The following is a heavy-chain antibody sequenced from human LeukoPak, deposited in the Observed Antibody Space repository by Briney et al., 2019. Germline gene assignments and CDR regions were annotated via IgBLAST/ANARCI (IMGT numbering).Heavy chain of an antibody. J-gene: IGHJ4*03. CDR1: GFTFRNYA. D-gene: IGHD1-1*01. CDR2: ISYDANTQ. CDR3: ARDSNAGPFDY. V-gene: IGHV3-30-3*01. Sequence: GGSLRLSCAASGFTFRNYAMHWVRQAPGKGLEWVAHISYDANTQYYPDSVKGRFTISRDNSKNTLYLQMNSLRAEDTAVYYCARDSNAGPFDYWGQGTTVTVSS.